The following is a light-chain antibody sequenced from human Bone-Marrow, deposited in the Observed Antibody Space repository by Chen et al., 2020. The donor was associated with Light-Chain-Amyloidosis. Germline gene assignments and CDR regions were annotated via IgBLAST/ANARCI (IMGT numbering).Light chain of an antibody. V-gene: IGKV4-1*01. Sequence: DIVMTQSPDSLAVSLGETATITCRSSRSVLSPSNDKNYLAWFQQKSGQPPKLLISWASTRGFGVPDRFSGSGSGTDFTRTISSLQPEDVALYYCQQYYGVPLTFGGGTTVEIK. CDR2: WAS. CDR1: RSVLSPSNDKNY. CDR3: QQYYGVPLT. J-gene: IGKJ4*01.